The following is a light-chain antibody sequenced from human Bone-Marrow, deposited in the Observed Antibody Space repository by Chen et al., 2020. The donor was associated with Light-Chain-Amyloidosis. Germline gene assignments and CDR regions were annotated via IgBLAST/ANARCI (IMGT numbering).Light chain of an antibody. Sequence: PGXTVXICCXRSSGSXATNYXKWYXXRPGXSTTTXIYEDXQRPXGVPDXXXGSXXRSSXXASLTISGXXTEXXXDYXXQSXXXSSQGVFGGGTKLTVL. J-gene: IGLJ3*02. V-gene: IGLV6-57*01. CDR3: QSXXXSSQGV. CDR2: EDX. CDR1: SGSXATNY.